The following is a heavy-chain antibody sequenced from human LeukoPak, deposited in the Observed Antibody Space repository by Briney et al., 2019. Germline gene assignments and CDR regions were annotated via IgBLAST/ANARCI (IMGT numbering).Heavy chain of an antibody. CDR2: ISWNSGSI. V-gene: IGHV3-9*01. CDR3: AKEAEDGYKEWYFDL. D-gene: IGHD5-24*01. J-gene: IGHJ2*01. CDR1: GFTFDDYA. Sequence: PGGSLRLSCAASGFTFDDYAMHWVRQVPGKGLEWVSGISWNSGSIGYADSVKGRFTISRDNAKNSLYLQMNSLRAEDTALYYCAKEAEDGYKEWYFDLWGRGTLVTVSS.